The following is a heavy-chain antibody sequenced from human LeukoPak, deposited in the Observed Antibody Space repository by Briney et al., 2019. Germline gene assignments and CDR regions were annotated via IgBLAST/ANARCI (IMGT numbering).Heavy chain of an antibody. CDR3: ATWSPDDTFDY. Sequence: ASVKVSCKASGYTFTSYAMHWVRQAPGQRLEWMGWINAGNGNTKYSQKFQGRVTMTRDTSTSTVYMELSSLRSEDTAVYYCATWSPDDTFDYWGQGTLVTVSS. J-gene: IGHJ4*02. V-gene: IGHV1-3*01. CDR2: INAGNGNT. D-gene: IGHD1-1*01. CDR1: GYTFTSYA.